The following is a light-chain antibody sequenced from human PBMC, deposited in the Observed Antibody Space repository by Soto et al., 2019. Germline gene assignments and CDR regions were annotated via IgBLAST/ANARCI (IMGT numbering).Light chain of an antibody. V-gene: IGKV3-20*01. CDR2: GAS. J-gene: IGKJ1*01. CDR1: QSVSKNN. CDR3: QHYNNWLWT. Sequence: EIVLTQSPGTLSLSPGERAILSCRASQSVSKNNVNWYQQKPGQAPRLLIYGASIRATGIPDRFSGSGSGTDFTLTIRRLEPEDFAVYYCQHYNNWLWTFGQGTKVDIK.